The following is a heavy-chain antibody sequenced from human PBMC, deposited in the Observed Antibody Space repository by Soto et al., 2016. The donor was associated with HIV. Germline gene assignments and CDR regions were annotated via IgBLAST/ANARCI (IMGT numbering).Heavy chain of an antibody. V-gene: IGHV3-21*01. CDR2: ISSSSSYT. CDR1: GFIFSSYS. D-gene: IGHD1-7*01. Sequence: EVQLVESGGGLVKPGGSLRLSCAASGFIFSSYSMNWVRQAPGKGLEWVSSISSSSSYTYYADSVKGRFTISRDNAKNSLYLQMNSLRAEDTAVYYCARDPRTTNYYYYMDVWGKGPRVTVS. J-gene: IGHJ6*03. CDR3: ARDPRTTNYYYYMDV.